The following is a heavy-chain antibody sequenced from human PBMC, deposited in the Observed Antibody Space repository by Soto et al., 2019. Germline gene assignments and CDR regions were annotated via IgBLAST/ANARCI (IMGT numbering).Heavy chain of an antibody. Sequence: PSETLSLTCAVYGGSFSGYYWSWIRQPPGKGLEWIGEINHSGSTNYNPSLKSRVTISVDTSKNQFSLKLSSVTAADTAVYYCARVRGAPGYWGQGTLVTVSS. CDR3: ARVRGAPGY. CDR1: GGSFSGYY. CDR2: INHSGST. J-gene: IGHJ4*02. D-gene: IGHD3-16*01. V-gene: IGHV4-34*01.